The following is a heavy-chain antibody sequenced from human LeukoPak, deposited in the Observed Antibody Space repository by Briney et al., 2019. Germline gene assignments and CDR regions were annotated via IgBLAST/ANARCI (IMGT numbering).Heavy chain of an antibody. CDR1: GGSISNYY. V-gene: IGHV4-59*06. D-gene: IGHD3-16*01. Sequence: PSETLSLTCTVSGGSISNYYCSWIRQHPGKGLEWIGYIYYSGSTYYNPSLKSRVTISVVTSKNQFSLKLSSVTAADTAVYYCAREVAFGGGGFDYWGQGTLVTVSS. CDR2: IYYSGST. J-gene: IGHJ4*02. CDR3: AREVAFGGGGFDY.